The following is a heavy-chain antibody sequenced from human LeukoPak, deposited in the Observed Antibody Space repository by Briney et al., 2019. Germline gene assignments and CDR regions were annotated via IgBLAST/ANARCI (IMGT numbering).Heavy chain of an antibody. Sequence: KAGGSLRLSCAASGFTFSSYSMNWIRQAPGKGLEWVSYISSSGSTIYYADSVKGRFTISRDNAKNSLYLQMNSLRAEDTAVYYCAKDRHSGSSPFDYWGQGTLVTVSS. CDR3: AKDRHSGSSPFDY. CDR1: GFTFSSYS. CDR2: ISSSGSTI. D-gene: IGHD1-26*01. V-gene: IGHV3-48*04. J-gene: IGHJ4*02.